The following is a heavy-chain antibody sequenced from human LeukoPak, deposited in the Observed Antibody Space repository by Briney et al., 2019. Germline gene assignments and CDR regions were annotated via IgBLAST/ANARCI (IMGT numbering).Heavy chain of an antibody. V-gene: IGHV3-21*01. D-gene: IGHD4-17*01. CDR1: GFTFSSYS. CDR3: ARGRRSLRCFDY. CDR2: ISSSSSYI. Sequence: PGGSLRLSCAASGFTFSSYSMNWVRQAPGNGLEWVSSISSSSSYIYYADSVKGRFTIYRDNAKNSLYLQMNSLRAEDTAVYYCARGRRSLRCFDYWGQGTLVTVSS. J-gene: IGHJ4*02.